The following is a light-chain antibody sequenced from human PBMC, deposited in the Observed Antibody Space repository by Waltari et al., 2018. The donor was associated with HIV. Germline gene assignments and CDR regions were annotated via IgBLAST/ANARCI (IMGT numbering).Light chain of an antibody. V-gene: IGLV1-47*01. J-gene: IGLJ1*01. Sequence: QSVLTQPPSASGTPGQRVTISCSGSSPNIGRNSVYWYQQLPGTAPKLLIYRNNQRPSGVPDRFSGSKSGTSASVAISGLRSEDEADYYCAAWDDSHYVFGTGTKVTVL. CDR2: RNN. CDR1: SPNIGRNS. CDR3: AAWDDSHYV.